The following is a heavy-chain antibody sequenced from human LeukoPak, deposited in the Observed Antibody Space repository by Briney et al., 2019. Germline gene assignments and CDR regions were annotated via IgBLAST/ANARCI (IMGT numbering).Heavy chain of an antibody. D-gene: IGHD3-3*01. Sequence: GGSLRLSCVASGFTFSSYWMHWVRQDPRKGLVWVSRINGDGRNINYADSVRGRFTISRDNAKNTLYLQMNSLRAEDTAVYYCARERQWDITIFGVVVDAFDIWGQGTMVTVSS. V-gene: IGHV3-74*01. CDR1: GFTFSSYW. CDR3: ARERQWDITIFGVVVDAFDI. CDR2: INGDGRNI. J-gene: IGHJ3*02.